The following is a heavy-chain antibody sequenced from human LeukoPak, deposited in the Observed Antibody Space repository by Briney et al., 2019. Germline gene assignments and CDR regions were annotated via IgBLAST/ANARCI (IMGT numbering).Heavy chain of an antibody. D-gene: IGHD6-13*01. CDR2: IHPNNGGT. J-gene: IGHJ4*02. CDR1: GYTFTGYY. CDR3: ARDLEYSSSC. V-gene: IGHV1-2*02. Sequence: GASVKVSCKASGYTFTGYYIHWLRQAPGQGLEWMGWIHPNNGGTSYAQKFQGRVTMTRDTSISTAYMELTTLTSGDTAVYYCARDLEYSSSCWGQGTLVTVSS.